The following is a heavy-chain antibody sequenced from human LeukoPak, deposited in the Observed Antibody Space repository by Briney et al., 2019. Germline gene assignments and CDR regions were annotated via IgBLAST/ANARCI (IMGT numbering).Heavy chain of an antibody. V-gene: IGHV4-31*03. CDR1: GASISSDFYY. CDR2: ISYSGST. CDR3: ARLMRGLILGPINY. J-gene: IGHJ4*02. Sequence: SETLSLTCTVPGASISSDFYYWSWIRQHPGRGLGWIVYISYSGSTDYNPSLKSRVAISVDTSNNHSSLKLNSLTAADTAVYYCARLMRGLILGPINYWGQGTLVTVSS. D-gene: IGHD3-22*01.